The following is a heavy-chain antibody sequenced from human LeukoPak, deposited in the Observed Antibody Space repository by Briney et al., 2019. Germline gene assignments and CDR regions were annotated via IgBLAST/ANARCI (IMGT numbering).Heavy chain of an antibody. Sequence: GGSLRLSCAASGFTFSSYSMNWVRQAPGKGLEWVSSISSSSSYIYYADSVKGRFTISRDNAKNSLYLQMNSLRAEDTAVYYCASSGLIAAAGTGEFDPWGQRTPVTVSS. CDR1: GFTFSSYS. J-gene: IGHJ5*02. V-gene: IGHV3-21*01. CDR2: ISSSSSYI. D-gene: IGHD6-13*01. CDR3: ASSGLIAAAGTGEFDP.